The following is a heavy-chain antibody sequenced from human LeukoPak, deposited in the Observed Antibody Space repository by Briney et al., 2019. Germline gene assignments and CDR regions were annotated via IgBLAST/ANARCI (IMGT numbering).Heavy chain of an antibody. CDR2: INSDGSST. Sequence: GGSLRLSCAASGFTFSDYYMSWIRQAPGKGLVWVSRINSDGSSTSYADSVKGRFTISRDNAKNTLYLQMNSLRAEDTAVYYCARVQDDYDILRFDPWGQGTLVTVSS. V-gene: IGHV3-74*01. J-gene: IGHJ5*02. CDR3: ARVQDDYDILRFDP. CDR1: GFTFSDYY. D-gene: IGHD3-9*01.